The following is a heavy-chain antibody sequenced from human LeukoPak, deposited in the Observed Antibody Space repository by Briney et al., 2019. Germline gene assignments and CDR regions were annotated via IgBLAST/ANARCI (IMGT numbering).Heavy chain of an antibody. V-gene: IGHV1-8*01. CDR2: MNPNTGYT. CDR3: ARSSAWAHFDN. J-gene: IGHJ4*02. CDR1: GYTFTSYD. Sequence: ASVRVSCKASGYTFTSYDIIWVRQAPGQGLEWMGWMNPNTGYTGYAHQFQGRITMTRNTAISTAYMDLSSLNSQATAVYYCARSSAWAHFDNWGQGTLVSVSS. D-gene: IGHD2-15*01.